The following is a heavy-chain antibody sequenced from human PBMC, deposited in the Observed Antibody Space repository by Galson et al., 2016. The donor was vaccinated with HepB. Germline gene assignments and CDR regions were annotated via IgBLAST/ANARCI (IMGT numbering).Heavy chain of an antibody. CDR3: AKERGDCSGGTCRYHDAFDI. Sequence: SLRLSCAASGLTFRSYAFSWLRQAPGKGLEWVSVSASGDITYYAHSVKGRFTISRDNSKNTLSLQMNSLRAEDTAVYYCAKERGDCSGGTCRYHDAFDIWGQGTMVTVSS. V-gene: IGHV3-23*01. D-gene: IGHD2-15*01. J-gene: IGHJ3*02. CDR2: SASGDIT. CDR1: GLTFRSYA.